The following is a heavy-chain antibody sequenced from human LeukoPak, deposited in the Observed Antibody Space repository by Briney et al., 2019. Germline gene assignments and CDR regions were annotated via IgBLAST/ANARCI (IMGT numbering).Heavy chain of an antibody. Sequence: PSETLSLTCAVSGGSISSSNWWSWVRQPPGKGLEWIGEIYHSGSTNYNPSLKSRVTISVDKSKNQFSLKLSSVTAADTAVYYCARESFDYGDYPLYYFDYWGQGTLVTVSS. D-gene: IGHD4-17*01. CDR2: IYHSGST. CDR1: GGSISSSNW. V-gene: IGHV4-4*02. CDR3: ARESFDYGDYPLYYFDY. J-gene: IGHJ4*02.